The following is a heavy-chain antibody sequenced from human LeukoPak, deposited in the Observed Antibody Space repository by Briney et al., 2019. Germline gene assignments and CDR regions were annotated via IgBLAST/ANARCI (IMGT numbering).Heavy chain of an antibody. V-gene: IGHV3-7*03. CDR3: ARSSYSSSSSV. Sequence: GESLRLSCAVSGFTFSGFWMSWSRQAPGKGLEWVASINSDGSEGYYADVVKGRFTISRDNAKNSLYLQINSLRAEDTAVYYCARSSYSSSSSVWGQGTMVTVSS. D-gene: IGHD6-6*01. CDR1: GFTFSGFW. CDR2: INSDGSEG. J-gene: IGHJ3*01.